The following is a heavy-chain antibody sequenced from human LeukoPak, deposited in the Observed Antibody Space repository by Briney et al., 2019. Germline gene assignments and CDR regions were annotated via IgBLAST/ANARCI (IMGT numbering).Heavy chain of an antibody. J-gene: IGHJ4*02. V-gene: IGHV3-48*01. CDR3: ARGGYFDWLLPVDY. CDR1: GFTFSSYS. CDR2: ISSSSTI. D-gene: IGHD3-9*01. Sequence: GGSLRLSCAASGFTFSSYSMNWVRQAPGKGLEWVSYISSSSTIYYADSVKGRFTISRDNAKNSLYLQMNSLRAEDTAVYYCARGGYFDWLLPVDYWGQGTLVTVSS.